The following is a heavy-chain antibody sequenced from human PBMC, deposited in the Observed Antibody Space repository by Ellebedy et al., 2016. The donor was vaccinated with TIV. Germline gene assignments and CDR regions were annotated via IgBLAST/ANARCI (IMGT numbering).Heavy chain of an antibody. CDR2: IDPSDSYT. D-gene: IGHD1-26*01. V-gene: IGHV5-10-1*01. J-gene: IGHJ5*02. Sequence: ASVKVSCKGSGYSFTSYWISWVRQMPGKGLEWMGRIDPSDSYTNYSPSFQGHVTISADKSISTAYLQWSSLKASDTAMYYCARRPPLREAFNWFDPWGQGTLVTVSS. CDR1: GYSFTSYW. CDR3: ARRPPLREAFNWFDP.